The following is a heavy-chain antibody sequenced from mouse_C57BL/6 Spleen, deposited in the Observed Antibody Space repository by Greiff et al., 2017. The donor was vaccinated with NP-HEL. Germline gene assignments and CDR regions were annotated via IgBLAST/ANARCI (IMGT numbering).Heavy chain of an antibody. Sequence: VKLMESGPELVKPGASVKISCKASGYAFSSSWMNWVKQRPGKGLEWIGLIYPGDGDTNYNGKFKGKATLTADKSSSTAYMQLSSLTSEDSAVYFCARSDSNAHYYAMDYWGQGTSVTVSS. D-gene: IGHD2-5*01. V-gene: IGHV1-82*01. CDR1: GYAFSSSW. CDR2: IYPGDGDT. CDR3: ARSDSNAHYYAMDY. J-gene: IGHJ4*01.